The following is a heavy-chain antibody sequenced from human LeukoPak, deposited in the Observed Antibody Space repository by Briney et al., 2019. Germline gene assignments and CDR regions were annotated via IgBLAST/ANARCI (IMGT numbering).Heavy chain of an antibody. CDR2: IYSGGST. V-gene: IGHV3-53*01. J-gene: IGHJ3*02. CDR3: ARGGSYLSAFDI. Sequence: PGGSLRLSCAASGFTFSSYAMSWVRQAPGKGLEWVSIIYSGGSTFYADSVKGRFTISRDNSKNTLCLQMNSLRAEDTAVYYCARGGSYLSAFDIWGQGTMVTVSS. D-gene: IGHD1-26*01. CDR1: GFTFSSYA.